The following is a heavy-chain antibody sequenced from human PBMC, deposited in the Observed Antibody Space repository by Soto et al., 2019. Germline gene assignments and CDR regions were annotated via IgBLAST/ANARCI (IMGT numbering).Heavy chain of an antibody. D-gene: IGHD3-22*01. CDR2: IWYDGSNK. J-gene: IGHJ4*02. V-gene: IGHV3-33*01. CDR1: GFTFSSYG. CDR3: ARDQGYYDSSGYPDY. Sequence: XESLRLSCAASGFTFSSYGMHWVRQAPGKGLEWVAVIWYDGSNKYYADSVKGRFTISRDNSKNTLYLQMNSLRAEDTAVYYCARDQGYYDSSGYPDYWGQGTLVTVSS.